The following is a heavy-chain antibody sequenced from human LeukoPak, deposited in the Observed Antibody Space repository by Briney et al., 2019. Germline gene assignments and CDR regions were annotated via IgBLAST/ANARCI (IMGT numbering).Heavy chain of an antibody. CDR1: GFTFDDYG. V-gene: IGHV3-9*01. CDR2: ISWNSGSI. J-gene: IGHJ4*02. CDR3: AKDMDGYNSGGFDY. Sequence: PGGSLRLSCAASGFTFDDYGLSWVRQAPGKGLEWVSGISWNSGSIGYADSVKGRFTISRDNAKNSLYLQMNSLRAEDTALYYCAKDMDGYNSGGFDYWGQGTLVTVSS. D-gene: IGHD5-24*01.